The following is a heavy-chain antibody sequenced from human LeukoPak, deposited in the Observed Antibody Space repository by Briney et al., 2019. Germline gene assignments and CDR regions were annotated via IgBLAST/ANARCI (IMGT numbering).Heavy chain of an antibody. J-gene: IGHJ4*02. CDR3: ARVGPLAVGTGKRVYSFDY. Sequence: PSETLSLTCDVSRFSLTSGDFWGWIRQSPGRGLEWIGSISHSGDTYYIPSLRSRVTMSRDTSRNQFSLDLRSVSAADTDVYFCARVGPLAVGTGKRVYSFDYWGQGTLVTVSS. CDR1: RFSLTSGDF. D-gene: IGHD1-1*01. V-gene: IGHV4-38-2*01. CDR2: ISHSGDT.